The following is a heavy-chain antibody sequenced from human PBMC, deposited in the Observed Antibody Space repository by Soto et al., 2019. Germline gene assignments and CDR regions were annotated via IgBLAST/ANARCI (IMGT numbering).Heavy chain of an antibody. CDR2: IYYSGST. V-gene: IGHV4-39*01. CDR3: ARHSDRVLPAALDY. CDR1: GGSISSSSYY. Sequence: SETLSLTCTVSGGSISSSSYYWGWIRQPPGEGLEFIGSIYYSGSTYYNPSLKSRVTISVDTSKNQFSLKLSSVTAADTALYYCARHSDRVLPAALDYWGQGTLVTVSS. D-gene: IGHD2-2*01. J-gene: IGHJ4*02.